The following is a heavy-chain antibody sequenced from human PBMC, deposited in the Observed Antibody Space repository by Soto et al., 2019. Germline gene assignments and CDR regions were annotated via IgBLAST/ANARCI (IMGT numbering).Heavy chain of an antibody. D-gene: IGHD3-10*01. CDR1: GYTFTSYD. V-gene: IGHV1-8*01. CDR3: ARDLRGWYYYYYGMDV. J-gene: IGHJ6*02. CDR2: MNPNSGNT. Sequence: QVQLVQSGAEVKKPGASVKVSCKASGYTFTSYDINWVRQATGQGLEWMGWMNPNSGNTGYAQKFQGRVTMTRNTSISTADMELSSVRSEDTAVYYCARDLRGWYYYYYGMDVWGQGTTVTVSS.